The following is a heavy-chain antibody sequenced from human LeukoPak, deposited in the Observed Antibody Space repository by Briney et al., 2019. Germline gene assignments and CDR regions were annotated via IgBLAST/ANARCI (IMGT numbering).Heavy chain of an antibody. D-gene: IGHD6-19*01. CDR3: ARVVAVAGTRYFDY. V-gene: IGHV3-30-3*01. CDR2: ISYDGSNK. J-gene: IGHJ4*02. Sequence: GGSLRLSCAASGFTFSSYAMRWVRQAPGKGLEWVAVISYDGSNKYYADSVKGRFTISRDNSKNTLYLQMNSLRAEDTAVYYCARVVAVAGTRYFDYWGQGTLVTVSS. CDR1: GFTFSSYA.